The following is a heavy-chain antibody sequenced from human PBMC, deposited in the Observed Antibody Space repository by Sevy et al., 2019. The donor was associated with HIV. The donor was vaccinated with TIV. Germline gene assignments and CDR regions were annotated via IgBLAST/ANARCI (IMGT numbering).Heavy chain of an antibody. CDR2: IGGSGRYT. CDR3: AKGFCSGERCPRDYYYYGLDV. CDR1: GFTFSSYA. V-gene: IGHV3-23*01. J-gene: IGHJ6*02. Sequence: GGSLRLSCAASGFTFSSYAMTWVRQAPGKGLEWVSSIGGSGRYTYYADSVTGRLTISRENSKNTLYLQMNSLRAEDTAKYYCAKGFCSGERCPRDYYYYGLDVWGQGTTVTVSS. D-gene: IGHD2-15*01.